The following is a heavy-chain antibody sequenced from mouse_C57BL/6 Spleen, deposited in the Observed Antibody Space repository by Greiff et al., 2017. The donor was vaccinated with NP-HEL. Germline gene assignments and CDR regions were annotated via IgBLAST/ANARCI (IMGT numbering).Heavy chain of an antibody. J-gene: IGHJ2*01. CDR2: IDPSDSYT. Sequence: QVQLQQPGAELVMPGASVKLSCKASGYTFTSYWMHWVKQRPGQGLEWIGEIDPSDSYTNYNQKFKGKSTLTVDKSSSTAYMQLSSLTSEDSAVYYCARRDMVQYYFDYWGQGTTLTVSS. V-gene: IGHV1-69*01. D-gene: IGHD1-1*02. CDR1: GYTFTSYW. CDR3: ARRDMVQYYFDY.